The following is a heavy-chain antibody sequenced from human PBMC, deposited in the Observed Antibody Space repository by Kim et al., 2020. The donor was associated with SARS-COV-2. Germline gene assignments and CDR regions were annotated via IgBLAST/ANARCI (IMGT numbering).Heavy chain of an antibody. CDR2: IIPIFGIA. CDR1: GGTFSSYA. V-gene: IGHV1-69*04. Sequence: SVKVSCKASGGTFSSYAISWVRQAPGQGLEWMGRIIPIFGIANYAQKFQGRVTITADKSTSTAYMELSSLRSEDTAVYYCARDRTRGGWVQKNYYYYYMDVWGKGTTVTVSS. D-gene: IGHD2-2*01. J-gene: IGHJ6*03. CDR3: ARDRTRGGWVQKNYYYYYMDV.